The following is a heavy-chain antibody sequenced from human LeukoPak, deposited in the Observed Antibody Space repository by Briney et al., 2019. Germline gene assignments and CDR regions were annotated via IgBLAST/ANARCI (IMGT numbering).Heavy chain of an antibody. V-gene: IGHV4-59*01. J-gene: IGHJ5*02. CDR1: GGPISSYY. CDR3: ARGQGYSYGYEWFDP. CDR2: IYYSGST. Sequence: SGTLSLTCTVSGGPISSYYWSWIRQPPGKGLEWIGYIYYSGSTNYNPSLKSRVTISVDTSKNQFSLKLSSVTAADTAVYYCARGQGYSYGYEWFDPWGQGTLVTVSS. D-gene: IGHD5-18*01.